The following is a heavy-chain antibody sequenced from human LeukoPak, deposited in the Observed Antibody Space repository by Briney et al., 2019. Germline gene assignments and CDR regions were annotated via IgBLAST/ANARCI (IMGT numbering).Heavy chain of an antibody. D-gene: IGHD4-17*01. CDR2: IIPIFGTA. CDR1: GGTFSSYA. J-gene: IGHJ6*03. Sequence: SVKVSCKASGGTFSSYAISWVRQAPGQGLEWMGRIIPIFGTANYAQKFQGRVTITTDESTSTAYIELSSLRSEDTAVYYCARGAHYGYFPYYYYYIDVWGKGTTVTVSS. V-gene: IGHV1-69*05. CDR3: ARGAHYGYFPYYYYYIDV.